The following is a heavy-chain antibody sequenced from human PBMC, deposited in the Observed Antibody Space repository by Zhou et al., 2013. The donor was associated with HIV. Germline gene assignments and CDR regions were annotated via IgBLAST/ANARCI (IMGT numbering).Heavy chain of an antibody. D-gene: IGHD3-22*01. CDR3: ARCYYDNSGCDY. V-gene: IGHV1-69*12. J-gene: IGHJ4*02. Sequence: QVQLVQSGAEVKKPGSSVRVSCKASGGTFSIYAVSWVRQAPGQGLEWMGGIIPFFGTANYAQKFQGRVAITAAESTRTAYLELSGLRSEDTAVYYCARCYYDNSGCDYWGQGTLVTVSS. CDR1: GGTFSIYA. CDR2: IIPFFGTA.